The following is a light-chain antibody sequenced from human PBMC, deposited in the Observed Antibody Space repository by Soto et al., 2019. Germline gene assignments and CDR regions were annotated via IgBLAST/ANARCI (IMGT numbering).Light chain of an antibody. CDR2: DVT. Sequence: QSVLTQPASVSGSPGQSITISCTGTSSDVGGYDYVSWYQHHPGKAPKLMIYDVTRRPSGVSNRFSGSKSGNTASLTISGLQADDEADYYCSSYRSTRTEVFGTGTKVTVL. V-gene: IGLV2-14*03. CDR1: SSDVGGYDY. CDR3: SSYRSTRTEV. J-gene: IGLJ1*01.